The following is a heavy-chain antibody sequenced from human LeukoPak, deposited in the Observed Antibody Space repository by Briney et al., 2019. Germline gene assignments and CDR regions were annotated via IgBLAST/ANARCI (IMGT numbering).Heavy chain of an antibody. V-gene: IGHV1-2*02. CDR3: ARSDGYNHPFDY. J-gene: IGHJ4*02. D-gene: IGHD5-24*01. CDR2: INPNSGGT. CDR1: GYTFTGYY. Sequence: ASVKVSCKASGYTFTGYYMHWVRQAPGQGLEWMGWINPNSGGTNYAQKFQGRVTMTRDTSISTAYMELSRLRSDDTAVYCCARSDGYNHPFDYWGQGTLVTVSS.